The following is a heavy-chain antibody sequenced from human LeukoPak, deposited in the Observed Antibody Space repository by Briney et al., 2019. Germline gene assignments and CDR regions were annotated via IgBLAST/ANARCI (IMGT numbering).Heavy chain of an antibody. CDR2: IYYSGST. D-gene: IGHD6-6*01. CDR1: GGSISSGGYY. Sequence: TSGTLSLTCTVSGGSISSGGYYWSWIRQHPGKGLEWIGYIYYSGSTYYNPSLKSRVTISVDTSKNQFSLKLSSVTAADTAVYYCARERYSSSRGWFDPWGQGTLVTVSS. CDR3: ARERYSSSRGWFDP. V-gene: IGHV4-31*03. J-gene: IGHJ5*02.